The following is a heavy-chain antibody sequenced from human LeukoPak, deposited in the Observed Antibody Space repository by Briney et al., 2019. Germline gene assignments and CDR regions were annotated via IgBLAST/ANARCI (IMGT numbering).Heavy chain of an antibody. J-gene: IGHJ4*02. CDR3: ARTAEAHSDY. Sequence: GGSLRLSCAASAGFTFRSFDLHWVRQAPGKGLEWVAFMRYDGSNKYYGDSVKGRFTLSRDNSKNTLDLQMNSLRVEDTAIYYCARTAEAHSDYWGQGTLVTVSS. V-gene: IGHV3-30*02. CDR1: AGFTFRSFD. CDR2: MRYDGSNK. D-gene: IGHD5-18*01.